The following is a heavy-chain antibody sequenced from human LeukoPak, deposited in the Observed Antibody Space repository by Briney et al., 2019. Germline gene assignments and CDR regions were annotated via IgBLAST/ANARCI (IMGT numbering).Heavy chain of an antibody. V-gene: IGHV1-18*01. CDR2: ISAYNGNT. CDR1: GYTFTSYG. J-gene: IGHJ6*03. Sequence: ASVEVSCKASGYTFTSYGISWVRQAPGQGLEWMGWISAYNGNTNYAQKLQGRVTMTTDTSTSTAYMELRSLRSDDTAVYYCAREDNGYHSDYYMDVWGKGTTVTVSS. D-gene: IGHD5-12*01. CDR3: AREDNGYHSDYYMDV.